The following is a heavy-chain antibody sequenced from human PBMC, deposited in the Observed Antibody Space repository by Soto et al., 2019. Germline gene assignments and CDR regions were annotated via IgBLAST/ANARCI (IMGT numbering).Heavy chain of an antibody. D-gene: IGHD3-22*01. CDR2: IIPIFGTA. CDR3: ARGVIYYDSSGYSRFDY. J-gene: IGHJ4*02. V-gene: IGHV1-69*01. CDR1: GGTFSSYA. Sequence: QVQLVQSGAEVKKPGSSVKVSCQASGGTFSSYAISWVRQAPGQGLEWMGGIIPIFGTANYAQKFQGRVTITADESTSTAYMELSSLRSEDTAVEYCARGVIYYDSSGYSRFDYWGQGTLVTVSS.